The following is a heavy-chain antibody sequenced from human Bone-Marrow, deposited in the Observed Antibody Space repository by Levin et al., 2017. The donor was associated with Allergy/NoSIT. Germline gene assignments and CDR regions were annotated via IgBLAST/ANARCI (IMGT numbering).Heavy chain of an antibody. CDR3: ARPEGTLVRGVIWFDP. Sequence: PSETLSLTCTVSGGSISSSSYYWGWIRQPPGKGLEWIGSIHYDGTTYYNPSLKSRVTISLDTSKNQFSLKLSSVTAADTAIYYCARPEGTLVRGVIWFDPWGQGTLVTVSS. V-gene: IGHV4-39*01. D-gene: IGHD3-10*01. CDR1: GGSISSSSYY. CDR2: IHYDGTT. J-gene: IGHJ5*02.